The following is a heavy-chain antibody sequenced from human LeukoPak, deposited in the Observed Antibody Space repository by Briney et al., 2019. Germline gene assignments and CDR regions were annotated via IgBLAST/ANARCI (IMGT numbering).Heavy chain of an antibody. CDR2: LIPILGIA. D-gene: IGHD3-16*01. CDR1: GGTFSSYA. J-gene: IGHJ4*02. CDR3: ASFGGVSAKDY. Sequence: RASVKVSCKASGGTFSSYAISWVRQAPGQGLEWMGRLIPILGIANYAQKFQGRVTITADKSTSTAYMELSSPRSEDTAVYYCASFGGVSAKDYWGQGTLVTVSS. V-gene: IGHV1-69*04.